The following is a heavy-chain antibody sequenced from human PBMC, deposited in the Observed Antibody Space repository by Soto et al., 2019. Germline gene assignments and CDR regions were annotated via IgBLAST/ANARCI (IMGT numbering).Heavy chain of an antibody. V-gene: IGHV5-51*01. CDR1: GYSFTSYW. Sequence: PGESLKISCKGSGYSFTSYWIGWVRQMPGKGLEWMGIIYPGDSDTRYSPSFQGQVTISADKSISTAYLQWSSLKASDTAMYYCGIGYYDSNGYYLGYFDYWGQGTLVTVSS. D-gene: IGHD3-22*01. CDR2: IYPGDSDT. CDR3: GIGYYDSNGYYLGYFDY. J-gene: IGHJ4*02.